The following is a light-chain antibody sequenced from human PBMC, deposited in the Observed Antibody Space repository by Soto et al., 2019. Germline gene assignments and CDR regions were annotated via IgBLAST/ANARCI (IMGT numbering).Light chain of an antibody. CDR3: QQYGSSPRT. Sequence: EIVLKQSPGTLSLSPGEGATLSCRASQSGSSSYLAWYQQKPGQAPRLLIYGASSRATGTPDRFRGSGSGTDFTLTISRLEPEDFAVYYCQQYGSSPRTFGQGTKVDSK. CDR2: GAS. V-gene: IGKV3-20*01. CDR1: QSGSSSY. J-gene: IGKJ1*01.